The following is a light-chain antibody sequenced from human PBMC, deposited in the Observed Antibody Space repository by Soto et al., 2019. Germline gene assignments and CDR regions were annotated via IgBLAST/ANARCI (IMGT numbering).Light chain of an antibody. V-gene: IGKV3-15*01. CDR2: GAS. CDR3: QHYNNWPRT. CDR1: QSVSSN. J-gene: IGKJ1*01. Sequence: EIVMTQSPATLSVSPGERATLSCRASQSVSSNLAWYQQKPSQAPRLLIYGASTRATGIPARFSGSGSGTEFTLTISSLQSEEFAVYYCQHYNNWPRTFGQGTKVEIK.